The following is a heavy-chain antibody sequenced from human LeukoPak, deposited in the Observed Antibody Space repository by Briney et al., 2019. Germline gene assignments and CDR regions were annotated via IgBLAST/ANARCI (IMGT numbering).Heavy chain of an antibody. V-gene: IGHV3-43D*03. CDR1: GFTLDDYA. CDR3: AKEDSGSYDY. CDR2: ISWDGGST. Sequence: GGSLRLSCAASGFTLDDYAMHWVRQAPGKGLEWVSLISWDGGSTYYADSVKGRFTISRDNSKNSLYLQMNSLRAEDTALYYCAKEDSGSYDYWGQGTLVTVSS. J-gene: IGHJ4*02. D-gene: IGHD1-26*01.